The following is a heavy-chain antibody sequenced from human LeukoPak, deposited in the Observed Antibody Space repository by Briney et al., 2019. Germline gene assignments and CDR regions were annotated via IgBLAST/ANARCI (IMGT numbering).Heavy chain of an antibody. Sequence: GGSLRLSCAASGFTFSSYSMNWVRQAPGKGLEWVAVAYGDGTDEYYADSVKGRFTISKDLSQNRLYMQMNSLRAEDAAMYYCATGGRFYYDLWGQGTLVTVSS. D-gene: IGHD1-26*01. J-gene: IGHJ4*02. V-gene: IGHV3-33*08. CDR2: AYGDGTDE. CDR1: GFTFSSYS. CDR3: ATGGRFYYDL.